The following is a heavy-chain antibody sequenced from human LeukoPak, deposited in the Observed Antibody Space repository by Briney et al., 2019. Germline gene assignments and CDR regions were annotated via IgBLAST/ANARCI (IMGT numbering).Heavy chain of an antibody. CDR2: IKSKTYGGTR. CDR1: GFTFSNAW. V-gene: IGHV3-15*01. D-gene: IGHD2-8*02. Sequence: GGSLRLSCAASGFTFSNAWVSWVRQAPGKGLEWVGSIKSKTYGGTRDYSAPVKGRFTISRDDSKNTLYLQMNRRKTEDTAVYYCTTFWSAPGGYWGQGTLVTVSS. CDR3: TTFWSAPGGY. J-gene: IGHJ4*02.